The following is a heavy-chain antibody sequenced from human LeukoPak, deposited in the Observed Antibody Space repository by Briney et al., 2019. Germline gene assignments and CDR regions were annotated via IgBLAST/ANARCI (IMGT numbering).Heavy chain of an antibody. CDR1: GYTFTSYG. V-gene: IGHV1-18*01. J-gene: IGHJ4*02. D-gene: IGHD3-3*01. Sequence: ASVKVSCKASGYTFTSYGISWVRQAPGQGLEWMGWISAYNGNTNYAQKLQGRVTMTTDTSTSTAYMELRSLRSDDTAVYYCAREPSKCYDFWSGNGYYFDYWGQGTLVTVSS. CDR2: ISAYNGNT. CDR3: AREPSKCYDFWSGNGYYFDY.